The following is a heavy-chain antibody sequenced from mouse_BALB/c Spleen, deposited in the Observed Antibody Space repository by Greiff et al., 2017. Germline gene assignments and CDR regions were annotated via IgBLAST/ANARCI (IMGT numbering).Heavy chain of an antibody. Sequence: EVQLVESGGGLVKPGGSLKLSCAASGFTFSSYAMSWVRQTPEKRLEWVASISSGGSTYYPDSVKGRFTISRDNARNILYLQMSSLRSEDTAMYYCARPTMINGWFAYWGQGTLVTVSA. J-gene: IGHJ3*01. CDR1: GFTFSSYA. D-gene: IGHD2-4*01. CDR2: ISSGGST. V-gene: IGHV5-6-5*01. CDR3: ARPTMINGWFAY.